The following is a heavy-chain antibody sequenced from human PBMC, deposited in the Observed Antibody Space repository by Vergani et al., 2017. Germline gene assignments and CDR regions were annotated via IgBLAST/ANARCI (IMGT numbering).Heavy chain of an antibody. J-gene: IGHJ1*01. CDR2: IYHSGST. Sequence: QVQLQESGPGLVKPSGTLSLTCAVSGGSISSSNWWSWVRQPPGKGLERIGEIYHSGSTNYNPSLKSRVPISVDKSKNQFALKLSAVTAADTAVYYCARKGVVYYDSSGYYYDWAEYVQHWGQGTLVTVSS. CDR3: ARKGVVYYDSSGYYYDWAEYVQH. CDR1: GGSISSSNW. V-gene: IGHV4-4*02. D-gene: IGHD3-22*01.